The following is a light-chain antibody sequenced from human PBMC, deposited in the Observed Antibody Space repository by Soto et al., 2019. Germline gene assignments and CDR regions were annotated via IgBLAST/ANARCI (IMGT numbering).Light chain of an antibody. J-gene: IGLJ3*02. V-gene: IGLV1-44*01. CDR3: ATWDDSLNVWV. CDR1: SSSIGSNP. Sequence: QSVLTQPPSASGTLGQKVTISCSGSSSSIGSNPVNWYQQLPGTAPKLLIYNNNQRPSGVPDRFSGSKSGTSASLAFTGLQSEDEADYYCATWDDSLNVWVFGGGTKLTVL. CDR2: NNN.